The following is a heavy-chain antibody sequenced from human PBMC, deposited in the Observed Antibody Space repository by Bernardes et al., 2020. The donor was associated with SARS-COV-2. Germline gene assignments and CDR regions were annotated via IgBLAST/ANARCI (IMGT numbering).Heavy chain of an antibody. Sequence: GWSLLRSCAASGFDFRHSGMHWVRQTQGPRPAWLAVLSYEGSQQRYADSLEGRFTISRDSSTDTLYLHMNSLRPEDTATYYCVKVSNIFWFGEGRGLFDHWGQGALVIVS. CDR3: VKVSNIFWFGEGRGLFDH. CDR2: LSYEGSQQ. J-gene: IGHJ4*02. D-gene: IGHD3-10*01. V-gene: IGHV3-30*18. CDR1: GFDFRHSG.